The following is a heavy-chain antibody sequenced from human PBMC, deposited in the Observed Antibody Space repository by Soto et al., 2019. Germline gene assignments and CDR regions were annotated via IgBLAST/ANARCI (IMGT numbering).Heavy chain of an antibody. CDR1: GFTFSSYA. Sequence: GGSLSLSCAASGFTFSSYAMSWVRQAPGKGLEWVSAISGSGGSTYYADSVKGRFTISRDNSKNTLYLQMNSVSAEDTAVYYCEKDLRYIYAHPHNWLEPGGQRTLVTVYS. V-gene: IGHV3-23*01. D-gene: IGHD5-18*01. CDR3: EKDLRYIYAHPHNWLEP. J-gene: IGHJ5*02. CDR2: ISGSGGST.